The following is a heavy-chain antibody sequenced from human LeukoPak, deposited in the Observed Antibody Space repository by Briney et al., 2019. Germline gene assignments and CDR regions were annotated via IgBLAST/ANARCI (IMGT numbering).Heavy chain of an antibody. Sequence: SETLSLTCTVSGGSISSFYWSWIRQPPGKGLEWIGYIYSSGSTNYNPSLMSRVTISVDTSKNQFSLKLSSVTAADTAVYYCARIAAAGTIYFDYWGQGTLVTVSS. CDR1: GGSISSFY. D-gene: IGHD6-13*01. CDR3: ARIAAAGTIYFDY. CDR2: IYSSGST. J-gene: IGHJ4*02. V-gene: IGHV4-59*12.